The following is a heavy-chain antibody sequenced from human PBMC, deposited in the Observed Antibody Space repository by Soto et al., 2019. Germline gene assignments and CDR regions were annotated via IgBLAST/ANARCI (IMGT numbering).Heavy chain of an antibody. J-gene: IGHJ6*02. CDR1: GFPFTTYG. CDR2: ISVYNGNT. V-gene: IGHV1-18*01. Sequence: QVQLVQSGTEVKKPGASVKVSCKASGFPFTTYGFPWVRQAPGQGLEWMGWISVYNGNTNYPQKFQGRVTLTTDTPTSTADLELRRQTSDATAVYYGARGGRDGMEVWGQGTTFTLSS. D-gene: IGHD3-10*01. CDR3: ARGGRDGMEV.